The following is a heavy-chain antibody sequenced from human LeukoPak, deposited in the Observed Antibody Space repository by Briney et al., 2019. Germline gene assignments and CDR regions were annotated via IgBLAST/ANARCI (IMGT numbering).Heavy chain of an antibody. Sequence: SETLSLTCTVSGGSISSYYWSWIRQPPGKGLEWIGYIYYSGSTNYNPSLKSRVTISVDTSKNQFSLKLSSVTAADTAVYYCASTSSSWFLDAFDIWGQGTMVTVSS. CDR3: ASTSSSWFLDAFDI. D-gene: IGHD6-13*01. V-gene: IGHV4-59*12. CDR2: IYYSGST. CDR1: GGSISSYY. J-gene: IGHJ3*02.